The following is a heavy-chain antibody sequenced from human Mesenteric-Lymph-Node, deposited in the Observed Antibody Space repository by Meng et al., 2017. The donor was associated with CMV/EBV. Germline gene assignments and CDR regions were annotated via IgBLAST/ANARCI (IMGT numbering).Heavy chain of an antibody. D-gene: IGHD3-3*01. CDR3: AQTSSDFWSGYYGNWFDP. J-gene: IGHJ5*02. CDR1: TFTSYD. Sequence: TFTSYDISWVRQATGQGLEWMGWMNPNNGDTGYAEKFQGRVTMTRNTSIGTAYMELSSLRSEDTAVYYCAQTSSDFWSGYYGNWFDPWGQGTLVTVSS. CDR2: MNPNNGDT. V-gene: IGHV1-8*01.